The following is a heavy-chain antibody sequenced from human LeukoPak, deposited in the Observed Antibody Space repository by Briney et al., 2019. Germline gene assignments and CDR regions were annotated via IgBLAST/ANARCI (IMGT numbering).Heavy chain of an antibody. D-gene: IGHD6-19*01. Sequence: GGSLRLSCAASGFTYDVYAMHWVRHARGRGRECGSLLRGDGCSTYYADSVRRRYTIYRHNSKHSLHLHMNTLSTEHSALYYCAKVHPYGSGLFVSYYYYMAVWSKGTTVTVSS. J-gene: IGHJ6*03. V-gene: IGHV3-43*02. CDR3: AKVHPYGSGLFVSYYYYMAV. CDR1: GFTYDVYA. CDR2: LRGDGCST.